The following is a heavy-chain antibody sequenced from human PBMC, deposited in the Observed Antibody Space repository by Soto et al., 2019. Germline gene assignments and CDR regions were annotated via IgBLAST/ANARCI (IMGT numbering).Heavy chain of an antibody. J-gene: IGHJ3*02. V-gene: IGHV3-21*01. CDR1: GFMFTIST. CDR3: AGVGTGSSTPLDI. D-gene: IGHD3-9*01. Sequence: GGSLRLSCVASGFMFTISTMNWVLQAPGKGLEWVSSTTSASDYIFYADSVKGRFTISRDNAKNSLYLQMNSLRAEDTAVYYCAGVGTGSSTPLDIWGQGTMVTVSS. CDR2: TTSASDYI.